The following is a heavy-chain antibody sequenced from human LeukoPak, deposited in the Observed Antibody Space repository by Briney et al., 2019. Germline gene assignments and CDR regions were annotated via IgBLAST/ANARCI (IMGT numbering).Heavy chain of an antibody. CDR1: GGSISSYY. D-gene: IGHD5-18*01. CDR3: ARDIRPRGYSLGGPNDAFDI. Sequence: SETLSLTCTVSGGSISSYYWSWIRQPAGKGLEWTGRIYTSGSTNYNPSLKSRVTMSVDTSKNQFSLKLSSVTAADTAVYYCARDIRPRGYSLGGPNDAFDIWGQGTMVTVSS. J-gene: IGHJ3*02. CDR2: IYTSGST. V-gene: IGHV4-4*07.